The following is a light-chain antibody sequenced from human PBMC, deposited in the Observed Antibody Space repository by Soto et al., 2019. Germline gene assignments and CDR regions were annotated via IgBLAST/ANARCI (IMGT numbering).Light chain of an antibody. Sequence: QAVVTQPPSVSGAPGQRVTISCTGSSSNIGAGYDVHWYQQLPGTAPKLLIYGNSNRPSGVPDRFSGSKSGTSASLAITGLQAEDEADYYWQSYDSSLSVVVFGGGTKLTVL. CDR2: GNS. V-gene: IGLV1-40*01. CDR3: QSYDSSLSVVV. CDR1: SSNIGAGYD. J-gene: IGLJ2*01.